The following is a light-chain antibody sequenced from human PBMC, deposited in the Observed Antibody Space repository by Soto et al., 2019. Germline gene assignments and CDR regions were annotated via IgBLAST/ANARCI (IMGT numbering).Light chain of an antibody. J-gene: IGKJ1*01. V-gene: IGKV2-28*01. Sequence: DIVMTQSPLSLPVTPGEPASISCRSSQSLLHSNGYNYLDWYLQKPGQSPQLRIYLGSNRASGVPDRLSGSGSVTDCTMKISRVEADDVGGYYCMQALQTPRTVGQGTKVEIK. CDR2: LGS. CDR3: MQALQTPRT. CDR1: QSLLHSNGYNY.